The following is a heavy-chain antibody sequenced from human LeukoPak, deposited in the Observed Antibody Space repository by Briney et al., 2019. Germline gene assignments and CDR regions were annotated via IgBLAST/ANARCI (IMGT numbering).Heavy chain of an antibody. CDR3: ARVSGITMIVVVPEDGFDI. D-gene: IGHD3-22*01. CDR2: IYTSGST. Sequence: PSETLSLTCTVSGGSISSYYWSWIRQPAGKGLEWIGRIYTSGSTNYNPSLKSRVTMSVDTSKNQFSLKLSSVTAADTAVYYCARVSGITMIVVVPEDGFDIWGQGTMVTVSS. V-gene: IGHV4-4*07. CDR1: GGSISSYY. J-gene: IGHJ3*02.